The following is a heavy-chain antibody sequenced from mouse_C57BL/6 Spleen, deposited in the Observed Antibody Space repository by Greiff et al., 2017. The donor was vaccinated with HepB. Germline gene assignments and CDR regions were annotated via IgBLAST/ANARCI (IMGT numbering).Heavy chain of an antibody. V-gene: IGHV1-82*01. CDR1: GYAFSSSW. CDR2: IYPGDGDT. CDR3: ARDTTGGGFAY. Sequence: GQMQQSGPELVKPGASVKISCKASGYAFSSSWMNWVKQSPGKGREWIGRIYPGDGDTNSNGKFKGKATLTADKSSSTGYMQLSSLTSEDSAVYFCARDTTGGGFAYWGQVTLVTVSA. J-gene: IGHJ3*01. D-gene: IGHD1-1*01.